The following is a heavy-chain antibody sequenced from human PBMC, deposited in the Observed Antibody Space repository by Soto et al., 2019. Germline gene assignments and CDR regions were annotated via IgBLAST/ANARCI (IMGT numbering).Heavy chain of an antibody. D-gene: IGHD3-10*01. V-gene: IGHV3-33*01. CDR3: ARETGAPLYGMDV. Sequence: QVQLVESGGGVVQPGRSLRLSCASSGFTFSAYGMHWVRQAPGKGLEWVAVIWYDGSNKYYVDSVKGRFTISRDDSKNTLYLQMKSLRAEDTAVYYCARETGAPLYGMDVWGQGTTVTVSS. CDR2: IWYDGSNK. J-gene: IGHJ6*02. CDR1: GFTFSAYG.